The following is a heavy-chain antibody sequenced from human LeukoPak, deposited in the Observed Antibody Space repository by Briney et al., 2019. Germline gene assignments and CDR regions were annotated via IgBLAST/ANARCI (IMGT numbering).Heavy chain of an antibody. CDR2: ISGSGSYI. Sequence: GGALRPSCAASGFTFNSYSMNWVRQAPGKGLEWVSSISGSGSYIYYAESVKGRFTISRDNTENALYLQMNSLRAEDTAVYYCARAPVAGPSLIDYWGQGTLVTVSS. D-gene: IGHD2-21*01. V-gene: IGHV3-21*01. CDR3: ARAPVAGPSLIDY. CDR1: GFTFNSYS. J-gene: IGHJ4*02.